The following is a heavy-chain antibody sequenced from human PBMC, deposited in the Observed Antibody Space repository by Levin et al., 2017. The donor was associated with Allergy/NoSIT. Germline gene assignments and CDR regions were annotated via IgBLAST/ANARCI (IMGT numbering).Heavy chain of an antibody. Sequence: SETLSLTCTVSGGSISSRSYGWGWIRQSPVKGLEWIGTIYYSGTTYYNPTLKSRVTISLDTSKNQFSLNLSSVTAADTAVYYCARRAQYSSSWSFDYWGQGTLVTVSS. CDR1: GGSISSRSYG. CDR2: IYYSGTT. J-gene: IGHJ4*02. CDR3: ARRAQYSSSWSFDY. D-gene: IGHD2-2*01. V-gene: IGHV4-39*01.